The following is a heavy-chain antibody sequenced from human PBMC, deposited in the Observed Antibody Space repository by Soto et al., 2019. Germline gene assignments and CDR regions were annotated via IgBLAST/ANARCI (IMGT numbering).Heavy chain of an antibody. Sequence: ASVKVSCKASGYTFTGYYMHWVRQAPGQGLEWMGWINPNSGGTNYAQKFQGWVTMTRDTSISTAYMELSRLRSDDTAVYYCERDRSQAKRHGMDFWGQGTTVTVS. J-gene: IGHJ6*02. CDR1: GYTFTGYY. CDR2: INPNSGGT. V-gene: IGHV1-2*04. D-gene: IGHD5-12*01. CDR3: ERDRSQAKRHGMDF.